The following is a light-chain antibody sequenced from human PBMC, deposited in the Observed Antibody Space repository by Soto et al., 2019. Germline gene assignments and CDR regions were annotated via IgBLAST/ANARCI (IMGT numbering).Light chain of an antibody. CDR2: AAS. Sequence: DFQMTQSPSSLSASVGDRVTITCRASQGIGNFLAWHQHKPGKVPKLLIYAASTLQSGVPSRFSGSGSGTDFTLTISSLQPEDVATYYCQKYKSAPSLTFGGGTKVEIK. V-gene: IGKV1-27*01. CDR1: QGIGNF. CDR3: QKYKSAPSLT. J-gene: IGKJ4*01.